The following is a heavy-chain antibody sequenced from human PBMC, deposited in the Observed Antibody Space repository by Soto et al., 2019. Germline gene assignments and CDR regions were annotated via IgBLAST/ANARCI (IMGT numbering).Heavy chain of an antibody. CDR1: GYIFTKYS. V-gene: IGHV1-46*01. J-gene: IGHJ4*02. CDR2: INSSGGGT. CDR3: AREGPDRLGFDY. Sequence: QVQLVQSGAEVKTPGASVKLPCKASGYIFTKYSMHWVRQAPGQGLEWMGMINSSGGGTSYAQKFQGRVTMTRDTSTRVVYMELSRLRSDDTAVYYCAREGPDRLGFDYWGQGTLVTVSS.